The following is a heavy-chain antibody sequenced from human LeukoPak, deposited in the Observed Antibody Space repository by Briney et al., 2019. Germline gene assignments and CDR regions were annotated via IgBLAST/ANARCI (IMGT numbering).Heavy chain of an antibody. D-gene: IGHD1-26*01. CDR2: INQDGSEK. V-gene: IGHV3-7*01. CDR3: ARDASGSYYDY. J-gene: IGHJ4*02. Sequence: GGSLRLSCEASGFTFSTNWMTWVRQAPGKGLEWVANINQDGSEKYYVDSMKGRFTISRDNAKNSLYLQMDSLRAEDTAMYYCARDASGSYYDYWGQGTLVTVSS. CDR1: GFTFSTNW.